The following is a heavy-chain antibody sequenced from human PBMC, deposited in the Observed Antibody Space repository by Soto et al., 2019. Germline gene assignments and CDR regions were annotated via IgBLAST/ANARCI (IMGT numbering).Heavy chain of an antibody. CDR3: ARDRADEEVGWNYFLSENWFDP. D-gene: IGHD1-7*01. CDR2: IYYGGST. Sequence: PSETLSLTCTVSGGSISSGGYYWSWIRQHPGKGLEWIGYIYYGGSTYYNPSLKSRVTISVDTSKNQFSLKLSSVTAADTAVYYCARDRADEEVGWNYFLSENWFDPWGQGTLVTVSS. CDR1: GGSISSGGYY. V-gene: IGHV4-31*03. J-gene: IGHJ5*02.